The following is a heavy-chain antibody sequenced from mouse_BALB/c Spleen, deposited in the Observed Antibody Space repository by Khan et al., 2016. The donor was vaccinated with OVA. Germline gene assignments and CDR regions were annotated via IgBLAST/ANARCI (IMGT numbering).Heavy chain of an antibody. J-gene: IGHJ2*01. V-gene: IGHV2-9*02. CDR1: GFSLTSYG. CDR3: AREGHPSNYFDY. D-gene: IGHD2-10*02. Sequence: VQLQESGPGLVAPSQSLSITCTVSGFSLTSYGIQWLRQPPGKDLEWLWVIWSSGNTYYNSALMSRLSISKDNSKSQVLLKMNSLQTDDTAIYYCAREGHPSNYFDYWGQGTTLTVSS. CDR2: IWSSGNT.